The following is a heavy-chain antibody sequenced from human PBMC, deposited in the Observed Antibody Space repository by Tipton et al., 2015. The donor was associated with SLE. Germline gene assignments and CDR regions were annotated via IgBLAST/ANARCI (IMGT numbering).Heavy chain of an antibody. V-gene: IGHV4-34*01. CDR3: ARGAQEGRRWLQPPPNNWFDP. CDR1: GGSFSGYY. Sequence: TLSLTCAVYGGSFSGYYWSWIRQPPGKGLEWIGEINHSGSTNYNPSLKSRVTISVDTSKNQFSLKLSSVTAADTAVYYCARGAQEGRRWLQPPPNNWFDPWGQGTLVTVSS. J-gene: IGHJ5*02. D-gene: IGHD5-24*01. CDR2: INHSGST.